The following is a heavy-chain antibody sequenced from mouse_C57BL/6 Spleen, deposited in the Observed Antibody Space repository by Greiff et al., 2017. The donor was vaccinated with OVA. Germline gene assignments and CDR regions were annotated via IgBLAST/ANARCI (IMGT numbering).Heavy chain of an antibody. CDR2: IHPNSGST. D-gene: IGHD1-1*01. J-gene: IGHJ2*01. CDR1: GYTFTSYW. V-gene: IGHV1-64*01. Sequence: QVQLKQPGAELVKPGASVKLSCKASGYTFTSYWLHWVKQRPGQGLEWIGMIHPNSGSTNSNEKFKSKATLTVAKSSSTAYMQRSSLTSEDSAVYYCAHYYGSSFYFDYWGQGTTLTVSS. CDR3: AHYYGSSFYFDY.